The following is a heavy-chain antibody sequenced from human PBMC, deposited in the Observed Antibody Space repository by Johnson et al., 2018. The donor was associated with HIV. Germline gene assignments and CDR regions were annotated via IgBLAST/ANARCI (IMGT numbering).Heavy chain of an antibody. Sequence: QVQLVESGGGVVHPGKSLRLSCVGSGFTFSSYGMHWVRQAPGEGLDWVAFISRDGGTEYYADSVKGRFAIYRDNAKSTLYLLMNYLTPEDTAMYYCAVGIQLWFASEGDAFDIWGQGAMVSVS. J-gene: IGHJ3*02. V-gene: IGHV3-30*19. D-gene: IGHD5-18*01. CDR2: ISRDGGTE. CDR3: AVGIQLWFASEGDAFDI. CDR1: GFTFSSYG.